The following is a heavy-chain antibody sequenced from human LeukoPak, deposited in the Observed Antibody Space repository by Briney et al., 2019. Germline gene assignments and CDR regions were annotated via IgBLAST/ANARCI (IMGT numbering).Heavy chain of an antibody. CDR3: AATGEHSSSSPFTNAFDI. V-gene: IGHV3-74*01. J-gene: IGHJ3*02. D-gene: IGHD6-6*01. CDR2: INTDGSST. CDR1: GFTFSSYW. Sequence: GGSLRLSCAASGFTFSSYWMHWVRQAPGKGLVWVSRINTDGSSTSYADSVKGRFTISRDNAKNTLYLQMNSLRAEDAAVYYCAATGEHSSSSPFTNAFDIWGQGTMVTVSS.